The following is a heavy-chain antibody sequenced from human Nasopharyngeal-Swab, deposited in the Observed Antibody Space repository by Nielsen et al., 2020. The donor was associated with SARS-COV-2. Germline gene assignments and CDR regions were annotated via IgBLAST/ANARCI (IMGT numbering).Heavy chain of an antibody. V-gene: IGHV1-24*01. J-gene: IGHJ3*02. D-gene: IGHD1-26*01. Sequence: GESLKISCKVSGYTLTELSMHWVRQAPGKGLEWMGGFDPEDGETIYAQKFQGRVTMTEDTSTDTAYMELSSLRSEDTAVYYCATAIISGSYPARPHYTHAFDIWGQGTMVTVSS. CDR3: ATAIISGSYPARPHYTHAFDI. CDR2: FDPEDGET. CDR1: GYTLTELS.